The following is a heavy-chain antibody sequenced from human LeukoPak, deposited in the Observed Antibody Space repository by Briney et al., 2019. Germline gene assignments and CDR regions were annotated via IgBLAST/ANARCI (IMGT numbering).Heavy chain of an antibody. V-gene: IGHV1-18*01. CDR3: AREGYNAFDM. CDR1: GYTFTSYG. D-gene: IGHD5-18*01. CDR2: ISAYNGNT. J-gene: IGHJ3*02. Sequence: GASVKVSCKASGYTFTSYGISWVRQAPGQGLEWMGWISAYNGNTNYAQKFQGRVTMTRDTSISTAYMELSRLRSDDTAVYYCAREGYNAFDMWGQGTMVTVSS.